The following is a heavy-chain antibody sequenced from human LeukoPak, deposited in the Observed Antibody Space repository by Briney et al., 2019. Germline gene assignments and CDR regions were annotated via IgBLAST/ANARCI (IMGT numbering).Heavy chain of an antibody. Sequence: GGSLRLSCSASGFTFSSFVMHWVRQAPGKGLEYVSAISSKGHSTYYADSVKGRFTISRDNSKNRLYLQMSSLRAKDTAVYYCVVRWGLRDAFDIWGQGTMVTVSS. CDR2: ISSKGHST. CDR1: GFTFSSFV. J-gene: IGHJ3*02. D-gene: IGHD1-26*01. V-gene: IGHV3-64D*06. CDR3: VVRWGLRDAFDI.